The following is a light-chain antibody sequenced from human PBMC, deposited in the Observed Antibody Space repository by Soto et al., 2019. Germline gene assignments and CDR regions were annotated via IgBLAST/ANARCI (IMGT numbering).Light chain of an antibody. Sequence: QSVLTQPASVSGSPGQSITISCTGTTSDVGGYNFVTWYQQHPGKAPKLMIHDVTTRPSGVFIRFSGSKSGTTAYLTISGLQPEDEADYYCCSYASSTSYVFGTGTKVTVL. V-gene: IGLV2-14*01. J-gene: IGLJ1*01. CDR1: TSDVGGYNF. CDR3: CSYASSTSYV. CDR2: DVT.